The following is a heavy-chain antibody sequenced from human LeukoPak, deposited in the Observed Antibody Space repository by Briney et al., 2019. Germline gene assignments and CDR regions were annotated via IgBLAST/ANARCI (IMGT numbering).Heavy chain of an antibody. CDR3: TRVNLRGSQYNWFDP. D-gene: IGHD1-26*01. CDR2: ITPVIDST. V-gene: IGHV1-69*08. CDR1: GGTFRSHT. Sequence: GASVKVSCKTSGGTFRSHTFGWVRQAPGQGLERMGRITPVIDSTKYAQKFQDRVTITADTSTGTAYLHLSSLTSEDTALYYCTRVNLRGSQYNWFDPWGQGTLVTVSS. J-gene: IGHJ5*02.